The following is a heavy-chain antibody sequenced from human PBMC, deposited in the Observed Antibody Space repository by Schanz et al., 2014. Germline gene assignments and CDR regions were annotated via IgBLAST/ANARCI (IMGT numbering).Heavy chain of an antibody. V-gene: IGHV1-3*01. CDR1: GYSFTPFP. D-gene: IGHD1-1*01. Sequence: QVQLVQSWAEVKGPGASVKVSCKASGYSFTPFPIHWVRQAPGQRLEWMGWINAGTGNMKYSQKFQGRVTITRDTSASTAYMELRSLRSDDTAVYYCARDHVATTDYDYFFYYLDVWATGITXIVSS. J-gene: IGHJ6*03. CDR2: INAGTGNM. CDR3: ARDHVATTDYDYFFYYLDV.